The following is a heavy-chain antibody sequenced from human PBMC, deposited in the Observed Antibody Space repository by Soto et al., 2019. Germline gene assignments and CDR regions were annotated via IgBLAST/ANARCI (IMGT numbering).Heavy chain of an antibody. Sequence: PSETLSLTCTVSGGSISSSSYFWGWIRQPPGKGLEWIGSIYYSGSTYYNPSLKSRVTVSVDTSKNQFSLKLSSVTAADTAVYYFAIHPSAFWFDPWCQGTLVTVAS. CDR1: GGSISSSSYF. J-gene: IGHJ5*02. D-gene: IGHD1-26*01. CDR2: IYYSGST. CDR3: AIHPSAFWFDP. V-gene: IGHV4-39*01.